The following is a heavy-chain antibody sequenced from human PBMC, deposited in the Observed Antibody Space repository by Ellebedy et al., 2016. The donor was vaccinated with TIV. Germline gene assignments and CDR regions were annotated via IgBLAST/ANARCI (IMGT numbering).Heavy chain of an antibody. CDR3: ARHHERITMIVVVIDYGAFDI. J-gene: IGHJ3*02. CDR1: GGSISSGGYY. Sequence: SETLSLXXTVSGGSISSGGYYWSWIRQHPGKGLEWIGYIYYSGSTYYNPSLKSRVTISVDTSKNQFSLKLSSVTAADTAVYYCARHHERITMIVVVIDYGAFDIWGQGTMVTVSS. V-gene: IGHV4-39*01. CDR2: IYYSGST. D-gene: IGHD3-22*01.